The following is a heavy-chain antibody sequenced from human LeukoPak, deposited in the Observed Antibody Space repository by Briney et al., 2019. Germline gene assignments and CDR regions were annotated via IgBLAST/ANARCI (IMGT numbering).Heavy chain of an antibody. Sequence: ASVKVSCKASGYTFTGYYMHWVRQAPGQGLEWMGWINPNSGGTNYAQKFQGRVTMTRDTSISTAYMELSRLRSDDTAVYYCARVRVDTAKARSPTYYYYGMDVWGQGTRVTVSS. J-gene: IGHJ6*02. CDR3: ARVRVDTAKARSPTYYYYGMDV. CDR1: GYTFTGYY. D-gene: IGHD5-18*01. CDR2: INPNSGGT. V-gene: IGHV1-2*02.